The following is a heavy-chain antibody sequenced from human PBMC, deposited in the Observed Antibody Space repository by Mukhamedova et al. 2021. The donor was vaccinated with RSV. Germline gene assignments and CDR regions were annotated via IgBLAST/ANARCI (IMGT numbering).Heavy chain of an antibody. CDR2: IFASGLNT. Sequence: GYAMGWVRQAPGKGLEWVSSIFASGLNTDYADSVKGRFTVSRDNSQNTLYLQMHGLRAEDTAIYYCARVYTHIAVAGTHYFDNWG. CDR3: ARVYTHIAVAGTHYFDN. CDR1: GYA. V-gene: IGHV3-23*01. D-gene: IGHD2-15*01. J-gene: IGHJ4*01.